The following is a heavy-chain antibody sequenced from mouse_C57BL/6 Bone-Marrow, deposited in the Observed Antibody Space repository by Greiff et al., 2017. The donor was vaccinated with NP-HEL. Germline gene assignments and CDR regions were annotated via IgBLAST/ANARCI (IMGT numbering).Heavy chain of an antibody. CDR3: ARRDGYYDWYFDV. J-gene: IGHJ1*03. V-gene: IGHV5-4*03. CDR1: GFTFSSYA. D-gene: IGHD2-3*01. Sequence: EVKLMESGGGLVKPGGSLKLSCAASGFTFSSYAMSWVRQTPEKRLEWVATISDGGSYTYYPDNVKGRFTISRDNAKNNLYLQMSHLKSEDTAMYYCARRDGYYDWYFDVWGTGTTVTVSS. CDR2: ISDGGSYT.